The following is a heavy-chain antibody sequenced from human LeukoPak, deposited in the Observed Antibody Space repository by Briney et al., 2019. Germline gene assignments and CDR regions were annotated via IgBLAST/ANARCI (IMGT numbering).Heavy chain of an antibody. Sequence: PGGSLRLSCAASGFKFSSYSMNWVRQAPGKGLEWVSSISGSSSYIYYADSVKGRFTISRDNSKNTLYLEVISLTAEDTAVYYCAKDDAWLRFGEWSQGTLVTVSS. D-gene: IGHD3-10*01. CDR1: GFKFSSYS. CDR3: AKDDAWLRFGE. V-gene: IGHV3-21*04. CDR2: ISGSSSYI. J-gene: IGHJ4*02.